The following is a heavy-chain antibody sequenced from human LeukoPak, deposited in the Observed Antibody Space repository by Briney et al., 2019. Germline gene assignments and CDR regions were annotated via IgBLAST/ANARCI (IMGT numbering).Heavy chain of an antibody. D-gene: IGHD3-16*02. CDR1: GYTFTGYE. Sequence: ASVKVSCKASGYTFTGYEINWVRHATGEGLEWMGWMNPNSGNTGYAQKFQGRVTMTRNTSISTAYMELSSLRSEDTAVYYCARGRSLRFDPWGQGTLVTVSS. V-gene: IGHV1-8*01. CDR3: ARGRSLRFDP. CDR2: MNPNSGNT. J-gene: IGHJ5*02.